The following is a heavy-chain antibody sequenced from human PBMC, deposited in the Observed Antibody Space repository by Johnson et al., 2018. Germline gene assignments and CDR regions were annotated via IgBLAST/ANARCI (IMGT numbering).Heavy chain of an antibody. CDR3: AGVEYDSSGYAFEI. CDR2: ISGSGGST. CDR1: GGSFSGYY. J-gene: IGHJ3*02. V-gene: IGHV3-23*01. Sequence: VQLQQWGAGLLKPSETLSLTCAVYGGSFSGYYWSWVRQAPGKGLEWVSAISGSGGSTYYADSVKGRFTISRDNSKDTLYLQMNSLRAGDSAVYYCAGVEYDSSGYAFEIWGQGPMVTVSS. D-gene: IGHD3-22*01.